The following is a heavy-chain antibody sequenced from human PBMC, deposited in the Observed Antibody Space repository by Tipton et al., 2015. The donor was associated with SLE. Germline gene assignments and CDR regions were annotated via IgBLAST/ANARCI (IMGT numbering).Heavy chain of an antibody. D-gene: IGHD1-26*01. CDR3: AKDRSYWELFFDH. V-gene: IGHV3-30*04. Sequence: SLRLSCAASGFTFSSYAMHWVRQAPGKGLEWVAVISYDGSNKYYADSVKGRFTISRDNSKNTVYLQMNSLRAEDTAVYYCAKDRSYWELFFDHWGQGTLVTVSS. CDR2: ISYDGSNK. CDR1: GFTFSSYA. J-gene: IGHJ4*02.